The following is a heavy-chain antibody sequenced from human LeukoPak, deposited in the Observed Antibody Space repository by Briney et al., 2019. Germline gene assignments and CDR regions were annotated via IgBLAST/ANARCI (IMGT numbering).Heavy chain of an antibody. CDR1: GGPISRSGYY. J-gene: IGHJ6*02. V-gene: IGHV4-39*01. CDR3: ARLGGSYGMDV. Sequence: PSETLSLTCTVSGGPISRSGYYWGWIRQPPGKGLEWIASIFFSGTTYYTPSLKGRLTISVDTSKNQFSLQLSSVPAADTALYYCARLGGSYGMDVWGQGTTVTVSS. D-gene: IGHD3-16*01. CDR2: IFFSGTT.